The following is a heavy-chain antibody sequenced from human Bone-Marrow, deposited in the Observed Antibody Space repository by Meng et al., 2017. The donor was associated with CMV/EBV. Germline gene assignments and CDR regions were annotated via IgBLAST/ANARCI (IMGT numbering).Heavy chain of an antibody. V-gene: IGHV3-21*01. Sequence: GGSLRLSCAASGFTFSSYSMNWVRQAPGKGLEWVSSISSSSSYIYYADSVKGRFTISRDNAKNSLYLQMNSLRAEDTAVYYCARVRVTIFPSPHYYGMDVWGQGTTVTVSS. CDR3: ARVRVTIFPSPHYYGMDV. J-gene: IGHJ6*02. CDR1: GFTFSSYS. CDR2: ISSSSSYI. D-gene: IGHD3-3*01.